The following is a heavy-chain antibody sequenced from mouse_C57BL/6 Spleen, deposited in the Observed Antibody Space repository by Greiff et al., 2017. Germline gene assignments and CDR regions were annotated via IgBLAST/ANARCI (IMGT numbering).Heavy chain of an antibody. V-gene: IGHV1-26*01. J-gene: IGHJ4*01. CDR2: INPNNGGT. CDR3: ARVFIYYGNGYAMDY. Sequence: EVQLQQSGPELVKPGASVKISCKASGYTFTDYYMNWVMQSHGKSLEWIGDINPNNGGTSYNQKFKGKATLTVDKSSSTAYMELRSLTSEDSAVYYCARVFIYYGNGYAMDYWGQGTSVTVSS. D-gene: IGHD2-1*01. CDR1: GYTFTDYY.